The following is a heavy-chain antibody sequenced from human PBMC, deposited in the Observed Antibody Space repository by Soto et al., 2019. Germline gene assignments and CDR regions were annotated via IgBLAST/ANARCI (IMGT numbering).Heavy chain of an antibody. CDR1: GYTFTSYG. D-gene: IGHD3-3*01. Sequence: GASVKVSCKASGYTFTSYGISWVRQAPGQGLEWMGWISAYNGNTNYAQKLQGRVTMTTDTSTSTAYMELRSLRSDDTAVYYCVRVSITIFGVVIADDAFDIWGQGTMVTVSS. J-gene: IGHJ3*02. CDR2: ISAYNGNT. CDR3: VRVSITIFGVVIADDAFDI. V-gene: IGHV1-18*01.